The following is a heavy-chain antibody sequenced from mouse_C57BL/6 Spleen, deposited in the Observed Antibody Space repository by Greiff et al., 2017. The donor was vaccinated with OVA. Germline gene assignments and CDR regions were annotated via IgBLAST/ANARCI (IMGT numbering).Heavy chain of an antibody. CDR3: AGITTVVATGKYFDV. CDR1: GYTFTSYW. Sequence: QVQLQQPGAELVKPGASVKLSCKASGYTFTSYWMHWVKQRPGRGLEWIGMIHPNSGSTNYNEKFKSKATLTVDKSSSTAYMQLSSLTSEDSAVYYCAGITTVVATGKYFDVWGTGTTVTVSS. D-gene: IGHD1-1*01. CDR2: IHPNSGST. V-gene: IGHV1-64*01. J-gene: IGHJ1*03.